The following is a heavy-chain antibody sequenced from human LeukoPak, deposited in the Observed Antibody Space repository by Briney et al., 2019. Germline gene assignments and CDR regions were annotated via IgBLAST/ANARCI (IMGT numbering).Heavy chain of an antibody. V-gene: IGHV2-5*01. D-gene: IGHD3-3*01. CDR1: GFSLSTNGVG. J-gene: IGHJ3*02. CDR3: AHRKTGRITIFGVVGDAFDI. Sequence: SGPTLVNPTQTLTLTCTFSGFSLSTNGVGVGWVRQPPGKALEWLALIYWNDDERYSPSLKSRLTITKDTSKNHVVLTMTNMDPVDTATYYCAHRKTGRITIFGVVGDAFDIWGQGTMVTVSS. CDR2: IYWNDDE.